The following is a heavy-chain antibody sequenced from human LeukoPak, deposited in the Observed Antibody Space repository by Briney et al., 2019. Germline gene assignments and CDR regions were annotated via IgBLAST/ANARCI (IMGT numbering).Heavy chain of an antibody. V-gene: IGHV4-34*01. D-gene: IGHD4-23*01. J-gene: IGHJ4*02. Sequence: PSETLSLTCAVYGGSFSGYYWSWIRQPPGKGLEWIGEINHSGSTNYNTSLKSRVTISVDTSKNQFSLKLSSVTAADTAVYYCSRDYGGNFDYWGQGPLVTVSS. CDR3: SRDYGGNFDY. CDR1: GGSFSGYY. CDR2: INHSGST.